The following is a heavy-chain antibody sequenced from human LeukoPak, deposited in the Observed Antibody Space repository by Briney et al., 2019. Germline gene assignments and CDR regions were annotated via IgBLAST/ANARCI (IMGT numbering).Heavy chain of an antibody. CDR1: GFTFSSYA. Sequence: PGGSLRLSCAASGFTFSSYAMHWVRQAPGKGLEYVSAISSNGGSTYYANSVKGRFTISRDNSKNTLYLQMGSLRAEDMAVYYCAREGDTGSGSYWYFDLWGRGTLVTVSS. CDR3: AREGDTGSGSYWYFDL. J-gene: IGHJ2*01. V-gene: IGHV3-64*01. D-gene: IGHD1-26*01. CDR2: ISSNGGST.